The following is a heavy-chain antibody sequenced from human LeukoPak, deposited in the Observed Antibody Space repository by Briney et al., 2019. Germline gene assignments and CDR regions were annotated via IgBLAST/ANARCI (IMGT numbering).Heavy chain of an antibody. Sequence: PSETLSLTCAVYGGSFSGYYWSWIRQPPGKGLEWIGEINHSGSTNYNPSLKSRVTISVDTSKNQFSLKLSSVTAADTAVYYCARSPVGATNGGNFDYWGQGTLVTVSS. V-gene: IGHV4-34*01. CDR2: INHSGST. CDR1: GGSFSGYY. D-gene: IGHD1-26*01. CDR3: ARSPVGATNGGNFDY. J-gene: IGHJ4*02.